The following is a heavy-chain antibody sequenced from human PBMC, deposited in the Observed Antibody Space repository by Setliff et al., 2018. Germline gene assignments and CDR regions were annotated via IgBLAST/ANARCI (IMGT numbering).Heavy chain of an antibody. CDR3: ARDQGSYGYRAFDS. CDR1: GFTFSTYS. J-gene: IGHJ4*02. V-gene: IGHV3-48*03. Sequence: LRLSCAASGFTFSTYSMHWVRQVPGKGLVWVARISNGGGAVKYADSVKGRFTISRDNAKSSLYLQMNSLRAEDTAVYYCARDQGSYGYRAFDSWGQGALVTVSS. CDR2: ISNGGGAV. D-gene: IGHD3-16*01.